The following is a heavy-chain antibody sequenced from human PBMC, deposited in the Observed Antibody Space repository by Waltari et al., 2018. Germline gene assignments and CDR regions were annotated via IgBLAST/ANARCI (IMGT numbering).Heavy chain of an antibody. D-gene: IGHD3-22*01. Sequence: QLQLQESGPGLVKPSETLSLTCTVSGGSISSSRYYWGWIRQPPGKGLEWIGSIYYSGSTYYNPSLKSRVTISVDTSKNQFSLKLSSVTATDTAVYYCARVQTHYYDSSGYVDYWGQGTLVTVSS. CDR1: GGSISSSRYY. CDR2: IYYSGST. CDR3: ARVQTHYYDSSGYVDY. V-gene: IGHV4-39*07. J-gene: IGHJ4*02.